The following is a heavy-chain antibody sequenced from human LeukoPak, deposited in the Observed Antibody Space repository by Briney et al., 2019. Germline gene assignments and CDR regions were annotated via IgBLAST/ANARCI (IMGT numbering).Heavy chain of an antibody. CDR3: ARVWARAANYYYYMDV. V-gene: IGHV4-39*07. CDR2: IYYSGST. CDR1: GGSISSSSYY. Sequence: SETLSLTCTVSGGSISSSSYYWGWIRQPPGKGLEWIASIYYSGSTYYNPSLKSRVTISVDTSKNQFSLKLSSVTAADTAVYYCARVWARAANYYYYMDVWGKGTTVTVSS. D-gene: IGHD2-15*01. J-gene: IGHJ6*03.